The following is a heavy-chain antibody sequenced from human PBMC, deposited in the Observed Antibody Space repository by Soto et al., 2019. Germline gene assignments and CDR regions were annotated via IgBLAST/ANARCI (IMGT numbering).Heavy chain of an antibody. CDR1: GGSFSGYY. D-gene: IGHD6-13*01. V-gene: IGHV4-34*01. CDR2: INHSGST. Sequence: QVQLQQWGAGLLKPSETLSLTCAVYGGSFSGYYWSWIRQPPGKGLEWIGEINHSGSTNYNPSLKSLVTIAVDTSKNQSSLKLSSVTAADTAVYYCAGWGGVAAADPRPRINYYYYGMDVWGQGTTVTVSS. J-gene: IGHJ6*02. CDR3: AGWGGVAAADPRPRINYYYYGMDV.